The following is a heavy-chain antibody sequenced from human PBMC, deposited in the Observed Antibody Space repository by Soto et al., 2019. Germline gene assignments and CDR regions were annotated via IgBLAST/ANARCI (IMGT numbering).Heavy chain of an antibody. CDR1: GFTFSSYS. CDR2: ISSSSSYI. Sequence: GGSLRLSCAASGFTFSSYSMNWVRQAPGKGLEWVSSISSSSSYIYYADSVKGRFTISRDNAKNSLYLQMNSLRAEDTAVYYCVMIVVVLAPALNAFDIWGQGTMVTVS. CDR3: VMIVVVLAPALNAFDI. J-gene: IGHJ3*02. D-gene: IGHD2-2*01. V-gene: IGHV3-21*01.